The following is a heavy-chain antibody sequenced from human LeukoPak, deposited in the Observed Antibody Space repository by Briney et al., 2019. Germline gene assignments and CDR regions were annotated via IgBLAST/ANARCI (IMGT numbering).Heavy chain of an antibody. D-gene: IGHD2-2*01. CDR3: AKECCSSTSCSGPLDY. V-gene: IGHV3-23*01. J-gene: IGHJ4*02. CDR1: GFTFSSYA. CDR2: ISGSGGST. Sequence: GGSLRLSCAASGFTFSSYAMSWVRQAPGKGLEWVSAISGSGGSTYYADSVKGRFTISRDNSKNTLHLQMNSLRAEDTAVYYCAKECCSSTSCSGPLDYWGQGTLVTVSS.